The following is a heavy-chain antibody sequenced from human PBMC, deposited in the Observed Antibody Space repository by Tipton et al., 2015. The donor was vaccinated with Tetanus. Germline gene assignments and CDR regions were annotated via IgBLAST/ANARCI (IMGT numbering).Heavy chain of an antibody. J-gene: IGHJ4*02. D-gene: IGHD6-13*01. CDR1: GFTFSSYA. Sequence: SLRLSCAASGFTFSSYAMSWVRQAPGKGLEWVSAISGSGGSTYYADSVKGRFTISRDNSKNTLYLQMNSLRAEDTAVYYCTRLIAAADGFDYWGQGTLVTVSS. V-gene: IGHV3-23*01. CDR2: ISGSGGST. CDR3: TRLIAAADGFDY.